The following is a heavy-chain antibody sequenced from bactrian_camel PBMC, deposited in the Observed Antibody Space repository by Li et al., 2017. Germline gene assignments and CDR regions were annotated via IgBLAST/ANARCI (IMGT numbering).Heavy chain of an antibody. CDR1: GHTYC. CDR2: IRSRTSNT. J-gene: IGHJ7*01. V-gene: IGHV3-2*01. Sequence: HVQLVESGGDSVQAGGSLRLSCTTSGHTYCMGWFRQAPGKEREAVASIRSRTSNTYYNDAVKGRFTISKDSAKNVLYLQMNNLKPSDTAVYTCAADRRFNAIQALGVRLSMEHWGKGTQVTVS. D-gene: IGHD3*01.